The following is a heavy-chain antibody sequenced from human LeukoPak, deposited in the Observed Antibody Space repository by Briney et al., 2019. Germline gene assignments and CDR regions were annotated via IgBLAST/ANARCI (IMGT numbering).Heavy chain of an antibody. Sequence: ASVKVSCKASGGTFSSYAISWVRQAPGQGLEWMGGIIPIFGTANYAQKFQGRVTITTDESTSTAYMELSSLRSEDTAAYYCARGPLDQLLFGDYWGQGTLVTVSS. V-gene: IGHV1-69*05. CDR1: GGTFSSYA. CDR3: ARGPLDQLLFGDY. CDR2: IIPIFGTA. J-gene: IGHJ4*02. D-gene: IGHD2-2*01.